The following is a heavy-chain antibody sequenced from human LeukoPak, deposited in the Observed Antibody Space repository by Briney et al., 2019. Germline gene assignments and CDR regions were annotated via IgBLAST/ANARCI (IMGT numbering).Heavy chain of an antibody. Sequence: SAETLSLTCTVSGVSISSYYWSWVRQPPGKGLEWVGYIYYSGSTNYNPSLKVRVTISVDTSKTQFSLKLSSVTAADTAVYYCARALSYGDYSNWFDPWGQGTLVTVSS. D-gene: IGHD4-17*01. CDR2: IYYSGST. V-gene: IGHV4-59*01. CDR1: GVSISSYY. CDR3: ARALSYGDYSNWFDP. J-gene: IGHJ5*02.